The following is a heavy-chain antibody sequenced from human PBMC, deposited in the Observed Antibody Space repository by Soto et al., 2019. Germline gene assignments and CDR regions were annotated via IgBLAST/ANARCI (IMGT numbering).Heavy chain of an antibody. CDR2: IYHSGST. CDR3: ARAIAAAGMYYYYYGMDV. CDR1: GGSISSGGYS. V-gene: IGHV4-30-2*01. D-gene: IGHD6-13*01. J-gene: IGHJ6*02. Sequence: SETLSLTCAVSGGSISSGGYSWSWIRQPPGKGLEWIGYIYHSGSTYYNPSLKSRITISVDRSKNQFSLKLSSVTAADTAVYYCARAIAAAGMYYYYYGMDVWGQGTTVTVSS.